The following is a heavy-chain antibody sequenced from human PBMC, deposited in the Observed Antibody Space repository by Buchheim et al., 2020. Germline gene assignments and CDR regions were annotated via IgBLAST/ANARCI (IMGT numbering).Heavy chain of an antibody. CDR1: GDSISSYY. Sequence: QVQLQESGPGLVKPSETLSLTCTVSGDSISSYYWSWIRQPPGKGLEWIGYIYYSGTTNYNPSLKSRVTISADTSKNPFSLKLSSVTAADTAVYYCARRDGSAAMGPYYYYGMDVWDQGTT. J-gene: IGHJ6*02. CDR2: IYYSGTT. CDR3: ARRDGSAAMGPYYYYGMDV. V-gene: IGHV4-59*01. D-gene: IGHD5-18*01.